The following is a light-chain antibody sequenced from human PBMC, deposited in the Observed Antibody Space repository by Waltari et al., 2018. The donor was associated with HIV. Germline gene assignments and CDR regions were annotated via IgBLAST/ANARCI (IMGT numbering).Light chain of an antibody. CDR2: DSN. CDR1: TGVVTRGHC. V-gene: IGLV7-46*01. Sequence: QPVVTQEPSLTVSPGETVILTCASSTGVVTRGHCPYWFQVRPGHAPKTLIFDSNNRYSWTPARFAGFFVGGKAALTLTGAQPEDEANYYCLLTYGEDVVFGGGTKLTVL. J-gene: IGLJ2*01. CDR3: LLTYGEDVV.